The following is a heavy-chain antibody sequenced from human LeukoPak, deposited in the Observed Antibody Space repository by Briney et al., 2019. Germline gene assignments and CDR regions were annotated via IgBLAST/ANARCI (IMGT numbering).Heavy chain of an antibody. CDR3: AKDRGDDYNFPDAFDI. CDR2: ISWNSGSI. Sequence: GGSLRLSCAASGFTFDDYAMHWVRQAPGKGLEWVSGISWNSGSIGYADSVKGRFTISRDNAKNSLYLQMNSLRAEDTALYYCAKDRGDDYNFPDAFDIWGQGTMVTVSS. V-gene: IGHV3-9*01. J-gene: IGHJ3*02. D-gene: IGHD5-24*01. CDR1: GFTFDDYA.